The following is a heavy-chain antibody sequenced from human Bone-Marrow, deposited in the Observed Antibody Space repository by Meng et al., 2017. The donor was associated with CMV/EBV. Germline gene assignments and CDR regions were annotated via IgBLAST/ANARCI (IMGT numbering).Heavy chain of an antibody. V-gene: IGHV4-61*01. D-gene: IGHD2-2*01. Sequence: SETLSLTCTVPGGSFSSGSYYWSWIRQPPGKGLEWIGYIYYSGSTNYNPSLKSRVTISVDTSKNQFSLKLSSVTAADTAVYYCAREGGYCSSTSCYYYYGMDVWGQGTTVTVSS. CDR1: GGSFSSGSYY. J-gene: IGHJ6*02. CDR3: AREGGYCSSTSCYYYYGMDV. CDR2: IYYSGST.